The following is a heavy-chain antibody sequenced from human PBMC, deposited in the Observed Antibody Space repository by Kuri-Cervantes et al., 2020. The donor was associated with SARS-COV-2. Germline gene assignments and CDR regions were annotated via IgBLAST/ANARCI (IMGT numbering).Heavy chain of an antibody. CDR1: GFTANTNY. J-gene: IGHJ4*02. Sequence: GESLKISCAASGFTANTNYMNWVRQAPGKGLEWVSLRGRHADSVKGRFAISRDNPKNTLYLQMNSLRAEDTAVYYCAKAGDIFGVAYFDYWGQGTLVTVSS. CDR3: AKAGDIFGVAYFDY. CDR2: RG. V-gene: IGHV3-66*02. D-gene: IGHD3-3*02.